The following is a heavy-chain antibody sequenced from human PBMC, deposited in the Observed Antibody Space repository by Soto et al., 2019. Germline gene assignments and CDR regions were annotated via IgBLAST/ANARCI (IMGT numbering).Heavy chain of an antibody. D-gene: IGHD2-8*02. CDR2: IYPGDSDT. CDR3: VRTVNRNCDGGLCFSDY. J-gene: IGHJ4*02. V-gene: IGHV5-51*03. Sequence: EVQLVQSGAELKKPGESLKISCKGSGYSFTTYWIGWVRQVPGKGLDWMGLIYPGDSDTRYNPSFQGKVTISADKSISTAFLQWSTLRASDTAMYYCVRTVNRNCDGGLCFSDYWGQGTLVTVSS. CDR1: GYSFTTYW.